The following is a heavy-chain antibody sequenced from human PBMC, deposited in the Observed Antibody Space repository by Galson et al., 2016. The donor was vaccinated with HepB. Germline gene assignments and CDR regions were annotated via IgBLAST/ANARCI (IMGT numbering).Heavy chain of an antibody. V-gene: IGHV3-30*04. CDR2: ISYDGSNK. CDR1: GFNFRSYA. J-gene: IGHJ6*02. Sequence: SLRLSCAASGFNFRSYAIHWVRQAPGKGPEWVAVISYDGSNKYYADSVKGRFTISRDNSKTTLYLQMNSLRAEDTAVFYCARSYDSSGYYLLTYGMDVWGQGTTVTVSS. D-gene: IGHD3-22*01. CDR3: ARSYDSSGYYLLTYGMDV.